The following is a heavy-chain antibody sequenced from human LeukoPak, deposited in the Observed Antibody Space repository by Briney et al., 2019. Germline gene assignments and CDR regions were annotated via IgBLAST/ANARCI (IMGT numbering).Heavy chain of an antibody. D-gene: IGHD3-22*01. V-gene: IGHV4-59*01. Sequence: SETLSLTCTVSGGSISSYYWSWIRQHPGKGLEWIGYIYYSGSTNYNPSLKSRVTISVDTSKNQFSLKLSSVTAADTAVYYCARARYYYDSSGYSYGMDVWGQGTTVTVSS. CDR3: ARARYYYDSSGYSYGMDV. CDR2: IYYSGST. J-gene: IGHJ6*02. CDR1: GGSISSYY.